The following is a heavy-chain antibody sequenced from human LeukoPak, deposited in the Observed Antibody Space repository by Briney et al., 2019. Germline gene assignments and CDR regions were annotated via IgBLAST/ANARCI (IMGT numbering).Heavy chain of an antibody. V-gene: IGHV3-53*01. CDR1: GINVSSNY. CDR3: ARDGAAGDISYYDYYMDV. D-gene: IGHD3-10*01. J-gene: IGHJ6*03. Sequence: GGSLRLSCAASGINVSSNYMSWARQAPGKGLEWVSVIYSSGTTYYADSVRGRFSISRDNFKNTVYLQMNSLRAEDTAVYYCARDGAAGDISYYDYYMDVWGKGTTVTVSS. CDR2: IYSSGTT.